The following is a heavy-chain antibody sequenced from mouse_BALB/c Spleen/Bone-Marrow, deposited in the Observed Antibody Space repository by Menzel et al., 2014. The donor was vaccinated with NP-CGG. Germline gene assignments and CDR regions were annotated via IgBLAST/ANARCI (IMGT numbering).Heavy chain of an antibody. CDR2: INPSTDYT. J-gene: IGHJ3*01. V-gene: IGHV1-7*01. CDR1: GYTFXSYW. Sequence: QVQLQQSGAELAKPGASLKMSCKASGYTFXSYWMHWVKQRPGQGLEWIGYINPSTDYTEYNQKFKDKATLTADKSSSTAFTQLSSLTSEDSAVYYCARRAYGGSYGFAYWGQGTLVTVSA. CDR3: ARRAYGGSYGFAY. D-gene: IGHD1-1*01.